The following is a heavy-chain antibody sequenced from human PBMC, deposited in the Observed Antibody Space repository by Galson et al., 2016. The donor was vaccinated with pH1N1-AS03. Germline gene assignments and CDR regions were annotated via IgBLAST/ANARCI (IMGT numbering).Heavy chain of an antibody. J-gene: IGHJ4*02. CDR3: ARGPVSYSNYRFPPPDY. V-gene: IGHV3-64*01. CDR2: ISGNGFRT. Sequence: SLRLACAVGGFTFSSYAMFWVRQAPGKGLEYVSVISGNGFRTYYANSVKDRVTVSRDNSKNTLYLQMGSLRAEDMAVYYCARGPVSYSNYRFPPPDYWGQGTLVTVSS. D-gene: IGHD6-13*01. CDR1: GFTFSSYA.